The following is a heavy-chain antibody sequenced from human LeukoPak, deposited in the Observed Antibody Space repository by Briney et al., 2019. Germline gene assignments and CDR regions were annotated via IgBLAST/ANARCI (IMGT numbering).Heavy chain of an antibody. Sequence: GGSLRLSCAASGFTFSSYSMNWVRQAPGKGLKWVSSISSSSSYIYYADSVKGRFTISRDNAKNSLYLQMNSLRAEDTAVYYCARDKDSYGWFDPWGQGTLVTVSS. V-gene: IGHV3-21*01. CDR2: ISSSSSYI. CDR3: ARDKDSYGWFDP. D-gene: IGHD5-18*01. J-gene: IGHJ5*02. CDR1: GFTFSSYS.